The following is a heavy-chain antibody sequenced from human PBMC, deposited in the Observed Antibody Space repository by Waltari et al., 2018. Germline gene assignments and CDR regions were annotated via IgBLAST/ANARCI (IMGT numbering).Heavy chain of an antibody. V-gene: IGHV4-38-2*01. Sequence: QVQLQESGPGLVKPSETLSLTCAVSGYSISSGYYWAWIRQPPGKGLEWIGSFYDSGSTYYSPSLMSRLTISADTANIQFSLKLTSVTAADTAVYYCARGVVTPGYYFDYWGQGTLVTVSS. D-gene: IGHD3-3*01. CDR3: ARGVVTPGYYFDY. CDR1: GYSISSGYY. J-gene: IGHJ4*02. CDR2: FYDSGST.